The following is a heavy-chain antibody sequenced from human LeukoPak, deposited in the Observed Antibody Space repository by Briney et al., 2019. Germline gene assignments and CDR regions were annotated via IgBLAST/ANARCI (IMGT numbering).Heavy chain of an antibody. Sequence: AETLSLTCAVYGGSFRCYYWSWIRQPPGKGLEWIGEINHSGSTNYNPSLKSRVTISLDTSMKKFSLKLNSVTAADTAVYYCASTERCSTTCPLDYWGQGTLVTVSS. CDR3: ASTERCSTTCPLDY. V-gene: IGHV4-34*01. D-gene: IGHD2-2*01. CDR1: GGSFRCYY. J-gene: IGHJ4*02. CDR2: INHSGST.